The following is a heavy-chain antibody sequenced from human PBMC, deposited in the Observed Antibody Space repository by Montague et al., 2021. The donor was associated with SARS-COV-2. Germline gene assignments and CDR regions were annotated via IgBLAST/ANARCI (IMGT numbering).Heavy chain of an antibody. V-gene: IGHV4-34*01. CDR3: TREGYQVLWSDYYYYGMDV. J-gene: IGHJ6*02. CDR2: INHSGST. CDR1: GGSFSGYY. D-gene: IGHD2-2*01. Sequence: SETLSLTCAVYGGSFSGYYWSWIHQPPGKGLEWIGEINHSGSTNYNPSLKSRVTISVDTSKNQFSLKLSSVTAADTAVYYCTREGYQVLWSDYYYYGMDVWGQGTKVTVSS.